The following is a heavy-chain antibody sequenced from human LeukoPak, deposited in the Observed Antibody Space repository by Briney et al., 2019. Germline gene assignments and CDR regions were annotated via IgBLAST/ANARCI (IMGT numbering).Heavy chain of an antibody. J-gene: IGHJ5*02. CDR3: ARDSYQDYYGRFDP. CDR2: IWDDGNNK. V-gene: IGHV3-33*01. Sequence: PSGGSLRLSCAASGFSFSNHGMHWVRQAPGKRLEWVTVIWDDGNNKRYANSVNGRFTISRDNSENTLYLQMNGLTAEDTAMYYRARDSYQDYYGRFDPWGQGTLVIVSS. D-gene: IGHD3-10*01. CDR1: GFSFSNHG.